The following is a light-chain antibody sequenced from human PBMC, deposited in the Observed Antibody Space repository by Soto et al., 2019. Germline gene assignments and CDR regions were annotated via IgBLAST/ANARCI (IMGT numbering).Light chain of an antibody. V-gene: IGKV3-20*01. J-gene: IGKJ1*01. CDR2: GAS. Sequence: EIVLTQSPGTLSLSPGERATLSCRASQSVSSSYLAWYQQKPGQAPRLLIYGASSRATGIPDRFSGSGSGTDFTLTISRVEPEDFAVYYCQQYGMSPWTFGQGTKVDIK. CDR3: QQYGMSPWT. CDR1: QSVSSSY.